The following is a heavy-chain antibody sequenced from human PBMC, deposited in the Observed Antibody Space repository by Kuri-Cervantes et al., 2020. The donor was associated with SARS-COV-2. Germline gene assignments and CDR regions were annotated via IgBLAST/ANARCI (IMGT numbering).Heavy chain of an antibody. CDR1: GFTFRSYA. CDR2: ISGSGGST. D-gene: IGHD2-2*01. Sequence: GGSLRPSCAASGFTFRSYAMSWVRQAPGKGLEWVSAISGSGGSTYYADSVKGRFTISRDNSKNTLYLQMNSLRAEDTAVYYCAKDLRPAPSLDAFDIWGQGTMVTVSS. V-gene: IGHV3-23*01. J-gene: IGHJ3*02. CDR3: AKDLRPAPSLDAFDI.